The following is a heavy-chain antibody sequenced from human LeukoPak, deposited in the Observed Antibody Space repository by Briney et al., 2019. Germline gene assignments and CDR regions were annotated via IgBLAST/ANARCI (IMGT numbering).Heavy chain of an antibody. Sequence: GGSLRLSCAASGFTVSSNYMSWVRQAPGKGLEWVSAISGSGGSTYYADSVKGRFTISRDNSKNTLYLQMNSLRAGDTAVYYCAKVASPPPGGYSGILYYFDYWGQGTLVTVSS. J-gene: IGHJ4*02. CDR1: GFTVSSNY. CDR3: AKVASPPPGGYSGILYYFDY. V-gene: IGHV3-23*01. CDR2: ISGSGGST. D-gene: IGHD5-12*01.